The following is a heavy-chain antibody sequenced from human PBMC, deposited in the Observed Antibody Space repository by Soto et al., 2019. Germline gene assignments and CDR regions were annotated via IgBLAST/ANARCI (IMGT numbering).Heavy chain of an antibody. CDR2: MNANSGST. CDR1: GYTFTSYD. D-gene: IGHD6-13*01. J-gene: IGHJ4*02. V-gene: IGHV1-8*01. Sequence: ASVKVSCKASGYTFTSYDINWVRHATGQGPEWMGWMNANSGSTGYAQKFQGRVTMTRNPSMSTAYMELSSLRSEATAVYYCTRGSTVAAVIDYWGKGPLVTVSS. CDR3: TRGSTVAAVIDY.